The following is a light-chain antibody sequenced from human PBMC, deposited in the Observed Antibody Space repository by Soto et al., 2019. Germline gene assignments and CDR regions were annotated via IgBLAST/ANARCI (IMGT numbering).Light chain of an antibody. Sequence: QSARTQPASVSGSPGQSITISCTGTSSDVGGYNSVSWFQQYPGKAPRLVIYDVSDRPSGVSNRISGSKSGNTASLTISGLQAEDEADYYCNSYTSSGTYVFGTGTKVTVL. CDR3: NSYTSSGTYV. CDR1: SSDVGGYNS. J-gene: IGLJ1*01. V-gene: IGLV2-14*01. CDR2: DVS.